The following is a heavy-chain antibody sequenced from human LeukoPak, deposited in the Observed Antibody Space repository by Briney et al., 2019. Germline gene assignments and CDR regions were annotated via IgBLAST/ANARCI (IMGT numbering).Heavy chain of an antibody. V-gene: IGHV1-18*01. CDR3: VLRVLRYCSSTSCPPFDY. CDR1: GYTFTSYG. Sequence: ASVKVSCKASGYTFTSYGISWVRQAPGQGLEWMGWISAYNGNTNYAQKLQGRVTITADESTSTAYMELSSLRSEDTAVYYCVLRVLRYCSSTSCPPFDYWGQGTLVTVSS. D-gene: IGHD2-2*01. CDR2: ISAYNGNT. J-gene: IGHJ4*02.